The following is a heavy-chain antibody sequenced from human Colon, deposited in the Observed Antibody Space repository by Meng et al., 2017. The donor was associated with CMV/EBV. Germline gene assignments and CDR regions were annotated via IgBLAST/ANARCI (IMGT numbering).Heavy chain of an antibody. V-gene: IGHV3-30*02. Sequence: GGSLRLSCDASGFSFRSFGMHWVRQAPGEGLEWLCFIRNDESDKWYADSVKGRFTISRDDSINTLYLQMDSLKTEDTAIYYCTTDPIVDYDFWGHGFNYWGQGILVTVSS. CDR3: TTDPIVDYDFWGHGFNY. CDR2: IRNDESDK. J-gene: IGHJ4*02. D-gene: IGHD3-3*01. CDR1: GFSFRSFG.